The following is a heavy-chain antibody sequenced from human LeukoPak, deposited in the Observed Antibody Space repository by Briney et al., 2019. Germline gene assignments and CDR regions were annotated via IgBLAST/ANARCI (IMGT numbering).Heavy chain of an antibody. J-gene: IGHJ4*02. D-gene: IGHD1-26*01. Sequence: SETLSLTCAVYGGSFSGYYWSWIRQPPGKGLEWIGEINHSGSTNYNPSLKSRVTISVDTSKNQFSLKLSSVTAADTAVYYCARVEEVGANDYWGQGTLVTVSS. CDR3: ARVEEVGANDY. V-gene: IGHV4-34*01. CDR2: INHSGST. CDR1: GGSFSGYY.